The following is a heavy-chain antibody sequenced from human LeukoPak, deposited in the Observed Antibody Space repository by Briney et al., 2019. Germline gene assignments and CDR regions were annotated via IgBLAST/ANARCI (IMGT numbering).Heavy chain of an antibody. CDR2: IYITGST. J-gene: IGHJ4*02. CDR3: ARGFWSGSRTFDC. D-gene: IGHD3-3*01. V-gene: IGHV4-4*07. Sequence: SETLSLTCTVFGGSISSDYWSWIRQPAGKTLEWIGRIYITGSTHYNPSLNSRVTMSVDTSKNQFSLKLSSVTAADTAVYYCARGFWSGSRTFDCWGQGTLVTVSS. CDR1: GGSISSDY.